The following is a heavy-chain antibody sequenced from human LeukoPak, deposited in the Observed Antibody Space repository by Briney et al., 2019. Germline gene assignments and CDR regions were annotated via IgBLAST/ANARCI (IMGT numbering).Heavy chain of an antibody. D-gene: IGHD1-26*01. CDR3: AISGGYWAWAH. Sequence: GGSLRPSCAASRFTFSNYVMHWVRQAPGKGLEWVAVISYDGSDKYYADSVKGRFTISRDNSKNTLYLQMNSLRAEDPAVYYCAISGGYWAWAHWGQGTLVTVSS. CDR2: ISYDGSDK. V-gene: IGHV3-30*03. CDR1: RFTFSNYV. J-gene: IGHJ4*02.